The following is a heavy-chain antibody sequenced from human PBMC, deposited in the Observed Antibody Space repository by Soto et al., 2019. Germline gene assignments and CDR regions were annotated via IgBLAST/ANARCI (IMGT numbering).Heavy chain of an antibody. CDR2: SIPIFGTA. Sequence: QVQLVQSGAEVKKPGSSVKVSCKASGGTFSSYAISWVRQAPGQGLEWMGGSIPIFGTANYAQKFQGRVKITADESTSTAYMELSSLRSEDTAVYYCARGTYCGGDCYSAWYNWFDPWGQGTLVTVSS. V-gene: IGHV1-69*01. CDR3: ARGTYCGGDCYSAWYNWFDP. D-gene: IGHD2-21*02. J-gene: IGHJ5*02. CDR1: GGTFSSYA.